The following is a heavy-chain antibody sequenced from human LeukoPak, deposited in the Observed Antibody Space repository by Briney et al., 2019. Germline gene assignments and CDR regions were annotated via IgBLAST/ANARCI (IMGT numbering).Heavy chain of an antibody. Sequence: GGSLRLSCAVSGFTFSSYSMNWVRQAPGKGLEWVSYISSSSSTIYYADSVKGRFTISRDNAKNSLYLQMNSLRAEDTAVYYCARDSSSWYGAFDYWGQGTLVTVSS. CDR1: GFTFSSYS. CDR3: ARDSSSWYGAFDY. J-gene: IGHJ4*02. CDR2: ISSSSSTI. V-gene: IGHV3-48*01. D-gene: IGHD6-13*01.